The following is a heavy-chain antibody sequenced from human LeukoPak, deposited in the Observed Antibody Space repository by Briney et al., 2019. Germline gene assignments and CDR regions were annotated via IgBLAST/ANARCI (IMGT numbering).Heavy chain of an antibody. V-gene: IGHV3-9*01. CDR1: GFTFDDYA. J-gene: IGHJ2*01. CDR3: AKPPSTVTTAWYFDL. Sequence: GGSLRLSCAASGFTFDDYAMHWVRQAPGKGLEGVSGISWNSGSIGYADSVKGRFTISRDNAKNSLYLQMNSLRAEDTALYYCAKPPSTVTTAWYFDLWGRGTLVTVSS. D-gene: IGHD4-17*01. CDR2: ISWNSGSI.